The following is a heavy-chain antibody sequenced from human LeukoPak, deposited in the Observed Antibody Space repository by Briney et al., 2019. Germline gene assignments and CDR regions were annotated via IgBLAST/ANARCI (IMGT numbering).Heavy chain of an antibody. Sequence: PSETLSLTCTVSGGSISSYYWSWIRQPPGKGLEWIGYIYYTGSTTYNPSLKSRVTISVDTSKNQFSLKLSSVTAADTAVYYCARGRGDSRGTSFDYWGQGTLATVSS. V-gene: IGHV4-59*01. CDR3: ARGRGDSRGTSFDY. J-gene: IGHJ4*02. CDR1: GGSISSYY. CDR2: IYYTGST. D-gene: IGHD3-22*01.